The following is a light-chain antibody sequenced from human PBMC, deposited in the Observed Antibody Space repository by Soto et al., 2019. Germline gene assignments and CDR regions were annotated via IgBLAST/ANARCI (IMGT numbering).Light chain of an antibody. CDR3: QQVNNYPLT. CDR1: QGLSSY. CDR2: AAS. Sequence: IQLTQSPSSLSASVGDRVTITCRASQGLSSYLAWDQQKPGKAPKLLIYAASTLHSGAPSRFSGSESGTDFTLTISSLQPEDFGTYYCQQVNNYPLTFGGGTKVEIK. V-gene: IGKV1-9*01. J-gene: IGKJ4*01.